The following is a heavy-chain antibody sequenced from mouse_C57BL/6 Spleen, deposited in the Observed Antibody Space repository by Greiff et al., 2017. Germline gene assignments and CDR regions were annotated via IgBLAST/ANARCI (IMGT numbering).Heavy chain of an antibody. D-gene: IGHD1-2*01. J-gene: IGHJ2*01. CDR2: IYPGSGNT. Sequence: VQLQQSGAELVRPGASVKLSCKASGYTFTDYYINWVKQRPGQGLAWIARIYPGSGNTYYNEKFKGKATLTAEKSSSTAYMQLSSLTSEDSAVYFCARARNGPDDWGQGTTLTVSS. CDR3: ARARNGPDD. V-gene: IGHV1-76*01. CDR1: GYTFTDYY.